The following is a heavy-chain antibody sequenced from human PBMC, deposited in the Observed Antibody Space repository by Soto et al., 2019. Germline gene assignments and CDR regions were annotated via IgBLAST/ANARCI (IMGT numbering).Heavy chain of an antibody. D-gene: IGHD2-15*01. CDR2: IYWDDDK. CDR3: AHRQDRYCSGGSCPLFDC. J-gene: IGHJ4*02. Sequence: QITLKESGPTLVKPTQTLTLTCTFSGFSLSTSGVGVGWIRQPPGKALEWLALIYWDDDKRYSPSLKSRLTITKDTSKNHVVLTMTNMDPVDTATYYCAHRQDRYCSGGSCPLFDCWGQGTLVTVSS. V-gene: IGHV2-5*02. CDR1: GFSLSTSGVG.